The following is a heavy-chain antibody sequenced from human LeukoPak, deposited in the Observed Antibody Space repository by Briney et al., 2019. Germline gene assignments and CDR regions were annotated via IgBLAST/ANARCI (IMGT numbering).Heavy chain of an antibody. J-gene: IGHJ4*02. Sequence: GGSLRLSCAASGFTFSDYYMTWIRQAPGKGLDWVSYISNSGSAIYYADSVKGRFTISRDNARNSLYLQMNSLRAEDTAIYYCARVLDGWTSDYWGQGTLVTVSS. V-gene: IGHV3-11*01. CDR1: GFTFSDYY. CDR2: ISNSGSAI. CDR3: ARVLDGWTSDY. D-gene: IGHD5-24*01.